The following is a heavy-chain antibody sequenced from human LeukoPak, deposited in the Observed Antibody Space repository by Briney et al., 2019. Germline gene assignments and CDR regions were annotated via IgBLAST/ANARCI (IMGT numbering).Heavy chain of an antibody. D-gene: IGHD3-22*01. CDR3: ARKTMIVVVNWFDP. J-gene: IGHJ5*02. CDR2: INQSGST. Sequence: SETLSLTCAVYGGSFSGYYWSWIRQPPGKGLEWIGEINQSGSTNYNPSLKSRVTISVDTSKNQFSLKLSSVTAADTAVYYCARKTMIVVVNWFDPWGQGTLVTVSS. V-gene: IGHV4-34*01. CDR1: GGSFSGYY.